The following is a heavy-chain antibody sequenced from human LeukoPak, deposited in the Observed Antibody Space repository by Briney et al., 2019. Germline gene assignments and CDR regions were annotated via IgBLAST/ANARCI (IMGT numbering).Heavy chain of an antibody. D-gene: IGHD1-26*01. CDR3: SKDLGL. Sequence: PGGSLRLSCAASGFTVSSDWMYWVRQAPGKGPVWVSRINPDGTYIDYADSVKGRFTISRDDAKSTLYLQMNSLRADDTALYYCSKDLGLWGQGTLVTVSS. CDR1: GFTVSSDW. CDR2: INPDGTYI. J-gene: IGHJ4*02. V-gene: IGHV3-74*01.